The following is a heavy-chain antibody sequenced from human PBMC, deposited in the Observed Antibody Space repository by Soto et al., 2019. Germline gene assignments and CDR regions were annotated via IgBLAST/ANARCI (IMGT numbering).Heavy chain of an antibody. CDR1: GGSISSGDYY. CDR3: ARTRTWPASITAAPHGMDV. Sequence: SETLSLTCTVSGGSISSGDYYWSWIRQPPGKGLEWIGYIYYSGSTFYNPSLKSRVTISVDTSKNQFSLKLSSVRAEDTAVYYCARTRTWPASITAAPHGMDVWGQGTTVTVSS. J-gene: IGHJ6*02. V-gene: IGHV4-30-4*01. CDR2: IYYSGST. D-gene: IGHD6-13*01.